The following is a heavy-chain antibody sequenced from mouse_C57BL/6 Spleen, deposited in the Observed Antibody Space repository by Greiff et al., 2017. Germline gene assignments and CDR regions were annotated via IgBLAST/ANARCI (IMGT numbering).Heavy chain of an antibody. CDR3: ARITTVVAFDY. CDR2: INPNNGGT. Sequence: EVQLQQSGPELVKPGASVKISCKASGYKFTDYYMNWVKQSHGKSLEWIGDINPNNGGTSYNQKFKGKATLTVDKSSSTAYMELRSLTSEDSAVYYCARITTVVAFDYWGQGTTLTVSS. CDR1: GYKFTDYY. D-gene: IGHD1-1*01. V-gene: IGHV1-26*01. J-gene: IGHJ2*01.